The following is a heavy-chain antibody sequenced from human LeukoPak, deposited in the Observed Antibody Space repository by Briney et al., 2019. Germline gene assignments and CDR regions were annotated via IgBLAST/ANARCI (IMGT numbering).Heavy chain of an antibody. D-gene: IGHD2-15*01. CDR2: ISAYNGNT. CDR1: GYTFTSYG. Sequence: ASVKVSCKASGYTFTSYGVRWVRQAPGQGLEWMGWISAYNGNTNYAQKLQGRVNMTTDTSTSTAYMELRSLRSDDTAVYYCARGQEGGHPIGFDPWGQGTLVTVSS. CDR3: ARGQEGGHPIGFDP. V-gene: IGHV1-18*01. J-gene: IGHJ5*02.